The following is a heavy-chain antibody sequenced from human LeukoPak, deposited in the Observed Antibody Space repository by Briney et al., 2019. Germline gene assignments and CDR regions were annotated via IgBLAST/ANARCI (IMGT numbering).Heavy chain of an antibody. Sequence: ASVKVSCKASGYTFTGYYMHWERQAPGQGLEWMGWINPNSGGTNYAQKFQGRVTMTRDTSISTAYMELSRLRPDDTAVYYCARDILDIVVVPAARWVDYWGQGTLVTVSS. J-gene: IGHJ4*02. CDR2: INPNSGGT. V-gene: IGHV1-2*02. CDR1: GYTFTGYY. CDR3: ARDILDIVVVPAARWVDY. D-gene: IGHD2-2*03.